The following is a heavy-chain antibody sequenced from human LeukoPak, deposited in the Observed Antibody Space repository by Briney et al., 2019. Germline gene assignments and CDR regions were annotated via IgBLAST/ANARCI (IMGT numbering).Heavy chain of an antibody. D-gene: IGHD3-10*01. CDR3: ARPMVRGVDAFDI. CDR2: IYHSGST. Sequence: KPSGTLSLTCAVSGGSISSSNWWSWVRQPPGKGLEWIGGIYHSGSTNYNPSLKSRVTISVDKSKNQFSLKLSSVTAADTAVYYCARPMVRGVDAFDIWGQGTMVTVSP. J-gene: IGHJ3*02. V-gene: IGHV4-4*02. CDR1: GGSISSSNW.